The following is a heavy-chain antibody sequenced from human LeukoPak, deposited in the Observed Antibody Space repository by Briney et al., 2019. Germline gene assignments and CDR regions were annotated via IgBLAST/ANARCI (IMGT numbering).Heavy chain of an antibody. CDR1: GGSISNYY. CDR3: ARGGGLGYYYYYMDV. J-gene: IGHJ6*03. V-gene: IGHV4-59*01. Sequence: SETLSLTCTVSGGSISNYYWNWIRQPPGKGLEWIGYIYYSGSTNYNPSLTSRVTISVDTSKNQFSLKLSSVTAADTAVYYCARGGGLGYYYYYMDVWGKGTTVTISS. CDR2: IYYSGST. D-gene: IGHD3/OR15-3a*01.